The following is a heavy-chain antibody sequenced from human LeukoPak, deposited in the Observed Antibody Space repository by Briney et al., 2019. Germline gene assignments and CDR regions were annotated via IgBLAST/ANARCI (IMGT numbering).Heavy chain of an antibody. CDR1: GGSFSGYY. Sequence: SETLSLTCAVYGGSFSGYYWSWIRQTPGKGLEWIGEINDSGSTNYHPSLKSRVTLSVDTSKNQFSLKLNSVTAADTAVYYCARLSGNLSGTYYYYYMDVWGKGTTVTISS. V-gene: IGHV4-34*01. J-gene: IGHJ6*03. CDR3: ARLSGNLSGTYYYYYMDV. CDR2: INDSGST. D-gene: IGHD1-1*01.